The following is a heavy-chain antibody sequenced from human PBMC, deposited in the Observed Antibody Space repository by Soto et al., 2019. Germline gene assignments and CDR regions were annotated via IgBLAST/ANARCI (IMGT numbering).Heavy chain of an antibody. CDR3: AKALYNWNSDDAFDI. D-gene: IGHD1-7*01. CDR2: ISGSGGST. J-gene: IGHJ3*02. Sequence: EVQLLESGGGLVQPGGSLRLSCAASGFTFSSYAMSWVRQAPGKGLEWVSAISGSGGSTYYADSVKGRLTISRDNSNNPQYLQMNSLRAEETAVYYCAKALYNWNSDDAFDIWGQGTMVTVSS. V-gene: IGHV3-23*01. CDR1: GFTFSSYA.